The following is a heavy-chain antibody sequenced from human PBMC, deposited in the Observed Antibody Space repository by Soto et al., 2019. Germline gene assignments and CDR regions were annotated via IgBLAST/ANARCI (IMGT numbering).Heavy chain of an antibody. CDR3: ARGPRGWLVVATENSSDY. CDR1: GGSISSSNW. V-gene: IGHV4-4*02. J-gene: IGHJ4*02. CDR2: IYHSGST. Sequence: PSETLSLTCAVSGGSISSSNWWSWVRQPPGKGLEWIGEIYHSGSTNYNPSLKSRVTISVDKSKNQFSLKLSSVTAADTAVYYCARGPRGWLVVATENSSDYWGQALLLTLFS. D-gene: IGHD6-19*01.